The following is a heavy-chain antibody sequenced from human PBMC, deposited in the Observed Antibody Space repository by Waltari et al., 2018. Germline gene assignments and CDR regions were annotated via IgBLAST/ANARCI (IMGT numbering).Heavy chain of an antibody. J-gene: IGHJ4*02. CDR2: IKQDGGEK. D-gene: IGHD4-17*01. CDR3: VTGLTTVTAKDYFDH. CDR1: GMTFSNYW. V-gene: IGHV3-7*01. Sequence: EVQLVESGGGSVQPGGSLRLSCAASGMTFSNYWMNWVRQAPGKGLEWVENIKQDGGEKNYVDSVEGRFSISRDNAQNSLYLQMNSLRAEDTAIYYCVTGLTTVTAKDYFDHWGQGALVTVS.